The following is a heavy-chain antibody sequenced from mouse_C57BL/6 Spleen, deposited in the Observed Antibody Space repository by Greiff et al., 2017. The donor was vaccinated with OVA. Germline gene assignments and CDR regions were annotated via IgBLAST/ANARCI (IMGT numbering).Heavy chain of an antibody. J-gene: IGHJ2*01. CDR1: GFTFTTYA. D-gene: IGHD3-1*01. CDR3: VREGLYYFDY. V-gene: IGHV10-3*01. Sequence: EVKLVESGGGLVQPKGSLTLSCAASGFTFTTYAMHWVRQAPGPGLEWIARIRRKGSSYTTYYADSVKDRFTTSREDSQSMLYLRTNNLKADDRARYYCVREGLYYFDYWGQGTTLTVSS. CDR2: IRRKGSSYTT.